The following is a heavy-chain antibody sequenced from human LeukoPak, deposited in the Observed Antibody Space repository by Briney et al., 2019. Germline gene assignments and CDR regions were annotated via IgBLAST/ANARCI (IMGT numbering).Heavy chain of an antibody. CDR1: RFTFSSYS. V-gene: IGHV3-21*01. CDR2: ITSSSDYI. Sequence: GGSLRLSCAASRFTFSSYSMYWVRQAPGKGLEWVSSITSSSDYIYYADSVKGRFTISRDNAKNSLYLQMNSLRAEDTAVYYCARDMGYCSGNSCYFFDYWGQGTLVTVSS. D-gene: IGHD2-15*01. CDR3: ARDMGYCSGNSCYFFDY. J-gene: IGHJ4*02.